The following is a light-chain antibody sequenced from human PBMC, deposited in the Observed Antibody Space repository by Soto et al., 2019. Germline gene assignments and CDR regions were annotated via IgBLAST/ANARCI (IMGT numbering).Light chain of an antibody. V-gene: IGLV4-69*01. Sequence: QLVLTQSPSASASLEASVKLTCTLSSGHSSYAIAWHQQQPEKGPRYLMKLNSDGSHSKGDGIPDRFSGSSSGAERYLTISGLQSEDEADYYCQTWGSGPVVFGGGTKLTVL. J-gene: IGLJ2*01. CDR2: LNSDGSH. CDR3: QTWGSGPVV. CDR1: SGHSSYA.